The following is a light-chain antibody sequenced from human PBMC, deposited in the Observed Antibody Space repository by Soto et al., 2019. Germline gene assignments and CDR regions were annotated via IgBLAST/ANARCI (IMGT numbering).Light chain of an antibody. CDR2: DAS. J-gene: IGKJ3*01. V-gene: IGKV1-5*01. CDR1: QSISRS. CDR3: QQYSDFLIS. Sequence: DIQMTQSPSTLSASVGDRVTITCRASQSISRSLAWYQQKPGKAPCLLIYDASSLEGGVPSRFSGSGFGTEFTLTITNLQPADFATYYCQQYSDFLISFGPGTTVDFK.